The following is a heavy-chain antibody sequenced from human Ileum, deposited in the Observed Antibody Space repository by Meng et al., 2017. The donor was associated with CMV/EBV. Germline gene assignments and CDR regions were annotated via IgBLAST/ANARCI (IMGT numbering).Heavy chain of an antibody. D-gene: IGHD3-10*01. CDR2: IFTGGNNA. J-gene: IGHJ6*02. Sequence: GESLKTPCAASGFTFSSYAMTWVRQAPGKGLEWVSVIFTGGNNAYYANPVKGRFTISRDDSKDTLYLQMDSLRAEDTAVYYGAKDLSVRRVYYYYGMDVWGQGTTVTVSS. V-gene: IGHV3-23*03. CDR1: GFTFSSYA. CDR3: AKDLSVRRVYYYYGMDV.